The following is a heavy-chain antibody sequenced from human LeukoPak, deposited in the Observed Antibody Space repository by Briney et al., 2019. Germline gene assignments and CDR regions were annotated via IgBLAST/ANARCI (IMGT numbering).Heavy chain of an antibody. J-gene: IGHJ3*02. CDR1: GDSITNYY. V-gene: IGHV4-59*01. CDR3: ARDSASTGYMNAFDI. Sequence: SETLSLTCTVSGDSITNYYWSWIRQPPGKGLEWIGYIYYSGSTKYNPSLKSRVTISVDTPKNQFSLKLSSVTAEDTAVYYCARDSASTGYMNAFDIWGQGTMVTVSS. CDR2: IYYSGST. D-gene: IGHD3-22*01.